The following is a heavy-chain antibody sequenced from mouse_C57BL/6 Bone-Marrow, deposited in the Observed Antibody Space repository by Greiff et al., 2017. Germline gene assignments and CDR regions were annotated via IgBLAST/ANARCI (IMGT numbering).Heavy chain of an antibody. Sequence: DVKLVESGPGLAKPSQTLSLTCSVTGYSITSDYWNWIRKFPGNKLEYMGYISYSGSTYYNPSLKSRISITRDTSKNQYYLQLNSVTTEDTATYYCARWMGGYGNYDNYFDYWGQGTTLTVSS. V-gene: IGHV3-8*01. CDR2: ISYSGST. J-gene: IGHJ2*01. D-gene: IGHD2-1*01. CDR3: ARWMGGYGNYDNYFDY. CDR1: GYSITSDY.